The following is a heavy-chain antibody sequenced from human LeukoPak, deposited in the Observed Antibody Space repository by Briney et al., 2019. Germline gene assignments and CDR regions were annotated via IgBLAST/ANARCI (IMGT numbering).Heavy chain of an antibody. D-gene: IGHD1-7*01. V-gene: IGHV3-7*01. J-gene: IGHJ4*02. CDR1: GFIFSNYW. CDR3: AREDDWNYEDY. Sequence: GGSLRLSCAASGFIFSNYWMSGVRQAPGKGLEWVANIKQDGSEKYYVDSVKGRFTISRDNAKNSLYLQMNSLRAEDTAIYYCAREDDWNYEDYWGQGTLVTVSS. CDR2: IKQDGSEK.